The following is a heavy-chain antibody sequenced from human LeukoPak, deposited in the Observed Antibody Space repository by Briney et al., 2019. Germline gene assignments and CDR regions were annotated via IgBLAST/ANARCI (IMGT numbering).Heavy chain of an antibody. Sequence: GGSLRLSCTASGFTFGDYAMSWVRQAPGKGLEWVGFIRSKAYGGTTEYAASVKGRFTISRDDSKSIAYLQMNSLKTEDTAVYYCTRVQWLVWGPSDYWGQGTLVTVSS. J-gene: IGHJ4*02. CDR2: IRSKAYGGTT. CDR3: TRVQWLVWGPSDY. CDR1: GFTFGDYA. D-gene: IGHD6-19*01. V-gene: IGHV3-49*04.